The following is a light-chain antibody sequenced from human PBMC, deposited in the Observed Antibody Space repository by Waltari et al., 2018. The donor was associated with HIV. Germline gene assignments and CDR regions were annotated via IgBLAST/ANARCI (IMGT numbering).Light chain of an antibody. J-gene: IGLJ2*01. CDR1: SSNIGSNT. Sequence: QSVLTQPPSASGTPGQRVTISCSGSSSNIGSNTVNWYQQLPGTAPKLLIYSNNQRPSGVPARLSGPKAGTSASLAISWLQSEDEADYYCAAWDDSLNCVLFGGGTKLTVL. CDR2: SNN. V-gene: IGLV1-44*01. CDR3: AAWDDSLNCVL.